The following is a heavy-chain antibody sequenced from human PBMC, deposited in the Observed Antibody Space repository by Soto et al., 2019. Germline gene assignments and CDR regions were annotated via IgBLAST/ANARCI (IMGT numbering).Heavy chain of an antibody. CDR1: GGTFSSYA. J-gene: IGHJ3*01. D-gene: IGHD3-22*01. V-gene: IGHV1-69*05. CDR3: ATRPLLPGAP. Sequence: ASVKVSCKASGGTFSSYAISWVRQAPGQGLEWMGGIIPIFGSTYYADSAKGRFTISRDNSKNTLYLQMSSLRAEDTAVYYCATRPLLPGAPWGQGTMVTVSS. CDR2: IIPIFGST.